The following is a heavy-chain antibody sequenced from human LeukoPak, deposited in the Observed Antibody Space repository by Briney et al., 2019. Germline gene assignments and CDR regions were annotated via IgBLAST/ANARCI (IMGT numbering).Heavy chain of an antibody. CDR1: GFTFSSYG. V-gene: IGHV3-30*18. J-gene: IGHJ6*03. CDR2: ISYDGSNK. CDR3: AKVATYSSRYYYYYYMDV. D-gene: IGHD5-12*01. Sequence: GGSLRLSCAASGFTFSSYGMHWVRQAPGKGLEWVAVISYDGSNKYYADSVKGRFTISRDNSKNTLYLQMNSLRAEDTAVYYCAKVATYSSRYYYYYYMDVWGKGTTVTVSS.